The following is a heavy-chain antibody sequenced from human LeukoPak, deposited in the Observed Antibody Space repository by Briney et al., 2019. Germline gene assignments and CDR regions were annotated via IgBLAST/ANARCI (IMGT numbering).Heavy chain of an antibody. CDR3: ARGFYSSSRFDS. CDR1: GFPFSNYW. D-gene: IGHD6-13*01. Sequence: GGSLRLSCAASGFPFSNYWMHWVRQAPGKGLVWVSRVNSDGSTTNYADSVKGRFTISRDNAENTLYMRMNSLRPEDTAVYYCARGFYSSSRFDSWGQGTLVTVSS. CDR2: VNSDGSTT. V-gene: IGHV3-74*01. J-gene: IGHJ4*02.